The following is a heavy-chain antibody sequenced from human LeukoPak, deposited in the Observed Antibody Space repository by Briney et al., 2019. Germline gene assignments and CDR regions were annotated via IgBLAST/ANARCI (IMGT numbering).Heavy chain of an antibody. V-gene: IGHV3-49*04. CDR2: IRSKVYGGTT. D-gene: IGHD6-19*01. CDR1: GFIFSSYA. J-gene: IGHJ3*02. CDR3: SRVSTSGSYGRFDALHI. Sequence: GGSLRLSCAASGFIFSSYAMSWVRQAPGKGLEWVGFIRSKVYGGTTEYAASVKGRVIISRDDSESIAYLQMNSLKIEDTAMYYCSRVSTSGSYGRFDALHIWSQGTMDTVSS.